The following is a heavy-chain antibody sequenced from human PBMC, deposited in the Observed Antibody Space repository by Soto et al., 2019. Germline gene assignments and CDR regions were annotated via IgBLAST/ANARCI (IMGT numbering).Heavy chain of an antibody. Sequence: GGSLILSCAASGFAFNNYAMSWVRQAPGKGLEWVSAISSSGYSTYYADSVKGRFTISRDNSKNTLYLQMNSLRAEDTAVYYCAKDPRLAARRGWFDPWGQGTLVTVSS. CDR2: ISSSGYST. V-gene: IGHV3-23*01. J-gene: IGHJ5*02. D-gene: IGHD6-6*01. CDR3: AKDPRLAARRGWFDP. CDR1: GFAFNNYA.